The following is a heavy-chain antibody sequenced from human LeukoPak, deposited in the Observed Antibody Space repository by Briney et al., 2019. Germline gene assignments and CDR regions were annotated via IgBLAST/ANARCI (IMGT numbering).Heavy chain of an antibody. D-gene: IGHD5-18*01. CDR2: IWYDGSNK. J-gene: IGHJ4*02. CDR3: ASEGYSYGYDY. CDR1: GFTFSSYG. V-gene: IGHV3-33*01. Sequence: GGSLRLSCAASGFTFSSYGMHWVRQAPGKGLEWVAVIWYDGSNKYYADSVKGRFTISRDNSKNTLYLQMNSLRAEDTAVYYCASEGYSYGYDYWGRGTLVTVSS.